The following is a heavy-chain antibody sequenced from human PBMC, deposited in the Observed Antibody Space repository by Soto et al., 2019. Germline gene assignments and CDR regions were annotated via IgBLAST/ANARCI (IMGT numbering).Heavy chain of an antibody. J-gene: IGHJ6*02. CDR2: ISPDNGNT. CDR1: GYTFTIYG. V-gene: IGHV1-18*01. CDR3: ARVIGYSGYAGMDV. Sequence: ASVKVSCKASGYTFTIYGINWVRQAPGQGLEWMGWISPDNGNTNYAQKLQGRVTMTTDTSTNTAYMELRSLRSDDTAVYYCARVIGYSGYAGMDVWGQGNTVTVS. D-gene: IGHD5-12*01.